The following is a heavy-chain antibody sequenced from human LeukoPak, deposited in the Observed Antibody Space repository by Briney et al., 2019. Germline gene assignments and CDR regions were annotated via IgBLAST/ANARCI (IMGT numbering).Heavy chain of an antibody. J-gene: IGHJ4*02. V-gene: IGHV3-23*01. D-gene: IGHD2-2*01. CDR1: GFTFSSYA. CDR3: AKSRLRYCSSTSCYDWDY. CDR2: ISGSGGST. Sequence: GGSLRLSCAASGFTFSSYAMSWVRQAPGKGLEWVSAISGSGGSTYYADSVKGRFTISRDNSKNTLYLQMNSLRAEDTAVYYCAKSRLRYCSSTSCYDWDYWGQGTLVTVSS.